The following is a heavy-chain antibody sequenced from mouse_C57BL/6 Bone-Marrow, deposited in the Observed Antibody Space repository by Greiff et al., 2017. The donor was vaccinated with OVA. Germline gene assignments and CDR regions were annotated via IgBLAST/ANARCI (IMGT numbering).Heavy chain of an antibody. V-gene: IGHV1-4*01. CDR1: GYTFTSYT. CDR3: AFYDYDYFDY. J-gene: IGHJ2*01. Sequence: QVQLQQSGAELARPGASVKMSCKASGYTFTSYTMHLVKQRPGQGLEWIGYINPSSGYTKYNQKFKDKATLTADKSSSTAYMQLSSLTSEDSAVYYCAFYDYDYFDYWGQGTTLTVSS. CDR2: INPSSGYT. D-gene: IGHD2-4*01.